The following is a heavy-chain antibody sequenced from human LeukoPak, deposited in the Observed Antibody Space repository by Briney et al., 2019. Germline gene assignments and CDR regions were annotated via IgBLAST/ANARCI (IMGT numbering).Heavy chain of an antibody. Sequence: SETLSLTCAVSGYSISSGYYWGWIRQPPGKGLEWIGSIFHSGSTYYNPSLKSRVNMSVDTSKNQISLKLSSVTAADTAVYYCARASGSYGSGSYYYYGMDVWGKGTTVSVSS. CDR3: ARASGSYGSGSYYYYGMDV. CDR1: GYSISSGYY. CDR2: IFHSGST. J-gene: IGHJ6*04. V-gene: IGHV4-38-2*01. D-gene: IGHD3-10*01.